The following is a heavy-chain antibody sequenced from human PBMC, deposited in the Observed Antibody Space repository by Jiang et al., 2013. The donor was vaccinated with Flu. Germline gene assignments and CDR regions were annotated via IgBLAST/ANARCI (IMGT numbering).Heavy chain of an antibody. Sequence: RSLRLSCAASGFTFSSYAMHWVRQAPGKGLEWVAVISYDGSNKYYADSVKGRFTISRDNSKNTLYLQMNSLRAEDTAVYYCARGDYYGSGVPPSFNYYGMDVWGQGTTVTVSS. CDR2: ISYDGSNK. V-gene: IGHV3-30*04. CDR3: ARGDYYGSGVPPSFNYYGMDV. D-gene: IGHD3-10*01. CDR1: GFTFSSYA. J-gene: IGHJ6*02.